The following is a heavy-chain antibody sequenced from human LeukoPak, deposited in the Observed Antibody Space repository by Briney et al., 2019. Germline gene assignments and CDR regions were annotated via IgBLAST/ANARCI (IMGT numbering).Heavy chain of an antibody. CDR3: ARPQPYWGGDRPRWYFEL. CDR1: GGSISSSRYY. CDR2: TYYSGCT. V-gene: IGHV4-39*01. D-gene: IGHD2-21*01. J-gene: IGHJ2*01. Sequence: SGTLSLTCTVSGGSISSSRYYWGGIRQPPGKGLEWIGYTYYSGCTYYNPSLKSRVPISVDTSKNQVSPELHPVTAADPAVYYCARPQPYWGGDRPRWYFELGGRGPVDTVSS.